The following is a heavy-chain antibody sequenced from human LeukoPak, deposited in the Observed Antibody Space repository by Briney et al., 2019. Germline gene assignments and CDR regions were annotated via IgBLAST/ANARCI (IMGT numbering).Heavy chain of an antibody. D-gene: IGHD2-8*02. CDR1: GGSISSYY. J-gene: IGHJ4*02. V-gene: IGHV4-59*12. Sequence: SETLSLTCTVSGGSISSYYWSWIWQPPGKGLEWIGYIYYSGSTNYNPSLKSRVTISVDESKNQFSLKLTSVTAADTAVYYCARGGTGHFDYWGQGTLVTVSS. CDR3: ARGGTGHFDY. CDR2: IYYSGST.